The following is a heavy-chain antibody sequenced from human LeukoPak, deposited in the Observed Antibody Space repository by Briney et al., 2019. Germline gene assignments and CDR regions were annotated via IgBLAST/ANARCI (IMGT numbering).Heavy chain of an antibody. Sequence: ASVKVSCKAYAYTFTGYYVHWVRQAPGQGLEWMGWINPNSGGTNYAQKFQGRVTMTRDTSISTAYMELSRLRSDDTAVYYCARGYCSGGSCHWFDPWGQGTLVTVSS. CDR2: INPNSGGT. CDR3: ARGYCSGGSCHWFDP. V-gene: IGHV1-2*02. J-gene: IGHJ5*02. CDR1: AYTFTGYY. D-gene: IGHD2-15*01.